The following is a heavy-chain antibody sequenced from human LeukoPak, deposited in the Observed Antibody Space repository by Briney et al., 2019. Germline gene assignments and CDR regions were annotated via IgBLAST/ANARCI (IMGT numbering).Heavy chain of an antibody. CDR2: ISSSGSTI. CDR3: ARESGIFGVVLGAFDI. Sequence: GGSLRLSCAASGFTFSDYYMSWIRQAPGKGLEWVSYISSSGSTIYYADSVKGRFTISRHNAKNSLYLQMNSLRAEDTAVYYCARESGIFGVVLGAFDIWGQGTMVTVSS. J-gene: IGHJ3*02. V-gene: IGHV3-11*04. CDR1: GFTFSDYY. D-gene: IGHD3-3*01.